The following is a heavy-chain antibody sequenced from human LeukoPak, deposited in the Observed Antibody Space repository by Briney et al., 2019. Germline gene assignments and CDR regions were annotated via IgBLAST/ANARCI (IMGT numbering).Heavy chain of an antibody. J-gene: IGHJ4*02. V-gene: IGHV4-39*01. CDR1: GGSISSSSYY. D-gene: IGHD5-12*01. CDR3: ARQYNSGYGLPFDY. Sequence: SETQSLTCTVSGGSISSSSYYWGWIRQPPGKGLEWIGSIYYSGNAYYNPSLKSRVTISVDTSKNQFSLKLNSVTAADTAVYYCARQYNSGYGLPFDYWGQGTLVTVSS. CDR2: IYYSGNA.